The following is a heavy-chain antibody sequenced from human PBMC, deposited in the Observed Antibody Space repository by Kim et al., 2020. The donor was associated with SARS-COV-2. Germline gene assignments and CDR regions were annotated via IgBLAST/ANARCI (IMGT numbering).Heavy chain of an antibody. CDR3: ARDLGRSSIFGVVISDYNWFDP. CDR2: INTNTGNP. CDR1: GYTFTSYA. Sequence: ASVKVSCQASGYTFTSYAMTWVRQAPGQGLEWMGWINTNTGNPTYAQGFTGRFVFSLDTSVSTAYLQISSLKAEDTAVYYCARDLGRSSIFGVVISDYNWFDPWGQGTLVTVSS. D-gene: IGHD3-3*01. V-gene: IGHV7-4-1*02. J-gene: IGHJ5*02.